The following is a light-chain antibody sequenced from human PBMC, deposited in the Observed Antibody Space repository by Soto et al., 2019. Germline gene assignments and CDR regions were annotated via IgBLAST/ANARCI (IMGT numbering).Light chain of an antibody. Sequence: DSQMTQSPSSLSASLGDRVTITCRASQGVSTFLAWFQQKPGKAPKSLIYFASSLQSGVPSRFSGSGSGTDFTLTISSLQPEDFATYYCLQYNSYPRTFGQGTKVDIK. J-gene: IGKJ1*01. CDR3: LQYNSYPRT. V-gene: IGKV1-16*01. CDR2: FAS. CDR1: QGVSTF.